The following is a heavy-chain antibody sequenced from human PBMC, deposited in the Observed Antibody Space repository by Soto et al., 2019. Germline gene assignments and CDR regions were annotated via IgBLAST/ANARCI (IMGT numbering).Heavy chain of an antibody. J-gene: IGHJ6*02. D-gene: IGHD2-2*01. CDR3: AKVPAALGDYYGMDV. V-gene: IGHV3-30*18. CDR2: ISYDGSNK. CDR1: GFTFSSYG. Sequence: GGSLRLSCAASGFTFSSYGIHGVRQAPGRGLEWVAVISYDGSNKFYADSVKGRFTISRDNSKNTLYLQMNSLRVEDTAVYYCAKVPAALGDYYGMDVWGQGTTVTVSS.